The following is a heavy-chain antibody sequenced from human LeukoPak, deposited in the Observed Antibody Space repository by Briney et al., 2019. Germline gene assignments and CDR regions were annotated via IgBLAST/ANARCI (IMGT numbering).Heavy chain of an antibody. CDR1: GGSISSYY. Sequence: KPSETLSLTCTVSGGSISSYYWSWIRQPPGKGLEWIGYIYYSGSTNYNPSLKSRVTISVDTSKNQFSLKLSSVTAADTAVYYCARTADYDFWSGLNNYYYMDVWGKGTTVTVSS. CDR2: IYYSGST. V-gene: IGHV4-59*01. D-gene: IGHD3-3*01. CDR3: ARTADYDFWSGLNNYYYMDV. J-gene: IGHJ6*03.